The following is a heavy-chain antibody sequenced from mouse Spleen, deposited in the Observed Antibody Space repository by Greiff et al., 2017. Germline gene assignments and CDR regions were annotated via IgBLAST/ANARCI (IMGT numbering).Heavy chain of an antibody. CDR2: IDPENGDT. Sequence: EVQLQQSGAELVRPGASVKLSCTASGFNIKDDYMHWVKQRPEQGLEWIGWIDPENGDTEYASKFQGKATITADTSSNTAYLQLSSLTSEDTAVYYCTTKDYGSSYAWFAYWGQGTLVTVSA. CDR3: TTKDYGSSYAWFAY. CDR1: GFNIKDDY. J-gene: IGHJ3*01. V-gene: IGHV14-4*01. D-gene: IGHD1-1*01.